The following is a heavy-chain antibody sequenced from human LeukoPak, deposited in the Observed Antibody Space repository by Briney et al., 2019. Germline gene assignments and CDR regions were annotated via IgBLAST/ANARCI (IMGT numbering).Heavy chain of an antibody. J-gene: IGHJ6*02. CDR1: GYTFTGYY. CDR2: INPNSGGT. V-gene: IGHV1-2*02. D-gene: IGHD2-2*01. CDR3: ARKQNRYRSSTSCYYYGMDV. Sequence: ASVKVSCKASGYTFTGYYMHWVRQAPGQGLEWMGWINPNSGGTNYAQKFQGRVTMTRDTSISTAYMELSRLRSDDTAVYYCARKQNRYRSSTSCYYYGMDVWGQGTTVTVSS.